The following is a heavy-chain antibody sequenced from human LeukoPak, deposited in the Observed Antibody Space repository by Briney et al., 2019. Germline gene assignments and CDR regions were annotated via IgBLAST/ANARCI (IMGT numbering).Heavy chain of an antibody. CDR2: ISYDGSNK. CDR3: AKDRVAGRGDY. Sequence: PGGSLGLSCAASGFTFSSYGMHWVRQAPGKGLEWVAVISYDGSNKYYADSVKGRFTISRDNSKNTLYLQMNSLRAEDTAVYYCAKDRVAGRGDYWGQGTLDTVSS. J-gene: IGHJ4*02. D-gene: IGHD6-19*01. V-gene: IGHV3-30*18. CDR1: GFTFSSYG.